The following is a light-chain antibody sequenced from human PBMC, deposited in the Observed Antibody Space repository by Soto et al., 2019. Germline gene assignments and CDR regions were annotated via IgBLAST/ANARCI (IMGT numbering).Light chain of an antibody. CDR3: QQRSNWPPYT. J-gene: IGKJ2*01. CDR1: ESIRTF. V-gene: IGKV3-11*01. Sequence: EIVLTQSPATLSLSPGERAILSCRASESIRTFLAWYQQKPGQAPRLLIYGASNRATGIPARFSGSGSGADFSLTISNLEPEDSAVYYCQQRSNWPPYTFGQGTKVEIK. CDR2: GAS.